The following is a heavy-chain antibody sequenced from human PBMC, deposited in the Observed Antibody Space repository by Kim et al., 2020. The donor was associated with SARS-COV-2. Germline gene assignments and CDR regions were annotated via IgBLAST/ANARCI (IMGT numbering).Heavy chain of an antibody. CDR3: ARGLEGDVYFYYGMDV. CDR1: GFTFTNYD. V-gene: IGHV1-8*01. J-gene: IGHJ6*01. D-gene: IGHD2-21*01. CDR2: MNPVSGNS. Sequence: ASVKVSCKASGFTFTNYDINWVRQAPVQGLEWMGWMNPVSGNSDFAQKFQGRVTATRNTCISTAYLELSSLRSEDTAVYYCARGLEGDVYFYYGMDVWGQ.